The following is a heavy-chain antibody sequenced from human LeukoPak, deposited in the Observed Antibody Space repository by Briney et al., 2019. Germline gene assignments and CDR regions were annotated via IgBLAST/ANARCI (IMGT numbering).Heavy chain of an antibody. Sequence: SETLSLTCTVSGGSVSSGSYYWSWIRQPPGKGLEWIGYISYSGSTNYNPPLKSRVTISVDTSKNQFSLKVTSVTAADTAVYYCARDAVSHMNAMDVWGQGTTVTVSS. V-gene: IGHV4-61*01. CDR3: ARDAVSHMNAMDV. CDR1: GGSVSSGSYY. J-gene: IGHJ6*02. D-gene: IGHD2-21*01. CDR2: ISYSGST.